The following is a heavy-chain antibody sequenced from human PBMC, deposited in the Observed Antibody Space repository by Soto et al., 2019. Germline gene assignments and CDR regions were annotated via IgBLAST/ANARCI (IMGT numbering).Heavy chain of an antibody. J-gene: IGHJ6*02. D-gene: IGHD2-8*02. CDR2: ISYDGSNK. Sequence: VGSLRLSCAASGFTFSSYAMHWVRQAPGKGLEWVAVISYDGSNKYYADSVKGRFTISRDNSKNMLYLQMDSLRAEDTAVYYCASTSSRYWDPSGDYYYYYGMDVWGQGTTVTVSS. CDR1: GFTFSSYA. CDR3: ASTSSRYWDPSGDYYYYYGMDV. V-gene: IGHV3-30-3*01.